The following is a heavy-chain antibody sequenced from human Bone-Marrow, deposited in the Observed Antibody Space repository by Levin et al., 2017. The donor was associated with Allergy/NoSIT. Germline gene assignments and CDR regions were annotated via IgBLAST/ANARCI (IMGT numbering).Heavy chain of an antibody. Sequence: GSLRLSCAVSNYSISRGFHWGWIRQPPGKGVEWIGSIDQSGNTYYSPSLKSRVTISVDTSKNQFSLRLTSVSAADTAVYYCARTLGYCSGDGCYYYFDYWGQGTLVTVSS. CDR3: ARTLGYCSGDGCYYYFDY. CDR1: NYSISRGFH. J-gene: IGHJ4*02. V-gene: IGHV4-38-2*01. CDR2: IDQSGNT. D-gene: IGHD2-15*01.